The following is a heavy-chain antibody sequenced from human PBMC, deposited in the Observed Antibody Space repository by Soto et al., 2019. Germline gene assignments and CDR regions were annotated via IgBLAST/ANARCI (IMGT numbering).Heavy chain of an antibody. CDR1: GFTFSSYW. Sequence: EVQLVESGGGSVQSGGSLRLSCAASGFTFSSYWMQWVRQAPGKGLVWVSRINSEGTTTFYADSVKGRFTISRDNAKNTRYLQMNSLRAEDTAVYYCGRAPGGTGIVDHWGQGTLVTVSS. CDR3: GRAPGGTGIVDH. J-gene: IGHJ4*02. V-gene: IGHV3-74*01. D-gene: IGHD7-27*01. CDR2: INSEGTTT.